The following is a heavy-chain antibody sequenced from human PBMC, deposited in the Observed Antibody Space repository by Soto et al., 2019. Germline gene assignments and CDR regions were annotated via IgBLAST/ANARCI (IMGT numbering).Heavy chain of an antibody. J-gene: IGHJ4*02. Sequence: QVQLQESGPGLVKPSGTLSLTCAVSGGSISSSNWWSWVRQPPGKGLEWIGEIYHSGSTNYNPSLTXRXPRSVDKSKNQFSLKLSSVTAADTAVYSCARGTMVRGVGYGYWGQGTLVTVSS. CDR3: ARGTMVRGVGYGY. CDR2: IYHSGST. D-gene: IGHD3-10*01. CDR1: GGSISSSNW. V-gene: IGHV4-4*02.